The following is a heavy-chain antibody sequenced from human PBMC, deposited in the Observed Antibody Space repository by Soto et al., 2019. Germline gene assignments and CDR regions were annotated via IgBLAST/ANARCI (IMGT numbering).Heavy chain of an antibody. CDR1: GFTFSGSA. J-gene: IGHJ3*02. CDR3: TRLDSCSYAFDI. CDR2: IRSKANSYAT. Sequence: GGSLRLSCAASGFTFSGSAMHWVRQASGKGLEWVGRIRSKANSYATAYAASVKGRFTISRDESKNTAYLQMNSLKTEDTAVYYCTRLDSCSYAFDIWGQGTMVTVSS. D-gene: IGHD6-13*01. V-gene: IGHV3-73*01.